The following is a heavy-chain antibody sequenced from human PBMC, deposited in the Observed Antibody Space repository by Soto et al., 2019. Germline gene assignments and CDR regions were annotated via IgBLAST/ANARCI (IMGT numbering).Heavy chain of an antibody. J-gene: IGHJ4*02. CDR2: ISYDGSNE. CDR1: GFTFSRYG. D-gene: IGHD1-7*01. CDR3: ATTHQTGQSCELPDY. Sequence: QVQLVESGGGVVQPGRSLRLSCAASGFTFSRYGMHWVRQAPGKGLEWVTVISYDGSNEYYADSVKGRFTISRDNSKNTLYLQMNSLRVDDTAVYYCATTHQTGQSCELPDYWGQGTLVTVSS. V-gene: IGHV3-30*03.